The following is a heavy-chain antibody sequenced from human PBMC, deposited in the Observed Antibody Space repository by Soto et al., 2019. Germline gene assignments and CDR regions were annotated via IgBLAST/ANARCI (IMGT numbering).Heavy chain of an antibody. Sequence: QVQLVQSGAEVKKPGASVKVSCKASGYTFTGYYMHWVRQAPGQGLEWMGWINPNSGGTNYAQKFKGWVTMTRDTSISTAYMELSRLRSDDTAVYYCARDPYGSGSYYNGGGAFDIWGQGTMVTVSS. CDR3: ARDPYGSGSYYNGGGAFDI. J-gene: IGHJ3*02. CDR2: INPNSGGT. CDR1: GYTFTGYY. V-gene: IGHV1-2*04. D-gene: IGHD3-10*01.